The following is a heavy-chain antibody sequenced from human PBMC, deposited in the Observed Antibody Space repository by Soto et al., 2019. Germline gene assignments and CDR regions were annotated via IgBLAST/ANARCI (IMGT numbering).Heavy chain of an antibody. CDR1: GFTFSSYS. D-gene: IGHD2-15*01. CDR3: ARYCSGGSCYGAFDI. J-gene: IGHJ3*02. CDR2: ISSSSSTI. Sequence: EVQLVESGGGLVRAGGSLRLSCAASGFTFSSYSMNWVRQAPGKGLEWVSYISSSSSTIYYADSVKGRFTISRDNAKNSLYLQMNSLRAEDTAVYYCARYCSGGSCYGAFDIWGQGTMVTVSS. V-gene: IGHV3-48*01.